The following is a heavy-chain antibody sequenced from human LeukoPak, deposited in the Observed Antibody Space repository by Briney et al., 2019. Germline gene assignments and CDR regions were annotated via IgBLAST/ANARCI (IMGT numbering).Heavy chain of an antibody. Sequence: GASVKVSCKASGYTFTSYYMHWVRQAPGQELEWMGIINPSGGSTSYEQKFQGRVTMTRDTSTSTVYMELSSLRSEDTAVYYCARAYDFWSGRYQLGPWGQGTLVTVSS. CDR3: ARAYDFWSGRYQLGP. CDR2: INPSGGST. CDR1: GYTFTSYY. J-gene: IGHJ5*02. D-gene: IGHD3-3*01. V-gene: IGHV1-46*03.